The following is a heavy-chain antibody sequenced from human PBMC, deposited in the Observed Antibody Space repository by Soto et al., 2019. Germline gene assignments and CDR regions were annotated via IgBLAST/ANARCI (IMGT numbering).Heavy chain of an antibody. CDR1: GFIFRNYA. D-gene: IGHD1-20*01. Sequence: GGSLRLSCAASGFIFRNYAMHWVRQAPGKGLEWVAVIAKDEYNIYYSDSVRGRFTISRDNSXXXXXXXXXXXXXXXXXVFFCTRXXGTTTMYNQLFDYWGQGSLVTVSS. CDR2: IAKDEYNI. V-gene: IGHV3-30*03. CDR3: TRXXGTTTMYNQLFDY. J-gene: IGHJ4*02.